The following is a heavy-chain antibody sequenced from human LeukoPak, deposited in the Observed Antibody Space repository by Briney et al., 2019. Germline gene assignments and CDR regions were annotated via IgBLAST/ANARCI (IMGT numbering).Heavy chain of an antibody. J-gene: IGHJ4*02. D-gene: IGHD3-9*01. CDR3: ARSPLGHFYDILTGYYMYFDY. CDR1: GFTFSSYS. Sequence: GGSLRLSCAASGFTFSSYSMNWVRQAPGKGLEWVSSISSSSSYIYYADSVKSRFTISRDNAKNSLYLQMNSLRAEDTAVYYCARSPLGHFYDILTGYYMYFDYWGQGTLVTVSS. V-gene: IGHV3-21*01. CDR2: ISSSSSYI.